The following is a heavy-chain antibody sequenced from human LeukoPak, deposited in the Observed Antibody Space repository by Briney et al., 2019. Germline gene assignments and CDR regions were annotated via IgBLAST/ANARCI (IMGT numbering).Heavy chain of an antibody. CDR3: ARVNYYGSGSYYTFDY. CDR1: GGSISSYY. CDR2: IYTSGST. D-gene: IGHD3-10*01. Sequence: SETLSLTCTVSGGSISSYYWSWIRQPAGKGLEWIGRIYTSGSTNYNPFLKSRVTMSVDTSKNQFSLKLSSVTAADTAVYYCARVNYYGSGSYYTFDYWGQGTLVTVSS. V-gene: IGHV4-4*07. J-gene: IGHJ4*02.